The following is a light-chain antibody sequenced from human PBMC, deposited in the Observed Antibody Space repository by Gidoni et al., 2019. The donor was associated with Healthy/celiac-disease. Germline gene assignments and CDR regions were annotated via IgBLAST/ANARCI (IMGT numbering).Light chain of an antibody. CDR2: AAS. CDR3: QQRYSTPRT. CDR1: QSISSY. V-gene: IGKV1-39*01. Sequence: DIQMTQSPSSLSASVGDRVTLTCRASQSISSYLNWYQQKPGKAPKLLIYAASSLQSGVPSRFSGSGSGTDFTLTISSLQPEDFATYYCQQRYSTPRTFGQGTKVEIK. J-gene: IGKJ1*01.